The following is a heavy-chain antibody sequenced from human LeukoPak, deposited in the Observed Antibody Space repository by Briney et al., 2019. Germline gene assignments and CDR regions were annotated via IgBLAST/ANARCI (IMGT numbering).Heavy chain of an antibody. V-gene: IGHV4-59*06. CDR2: IYYSGST. J-gene: IGHJ6*04. D-gene: IGHD3-16*01. CDR1: GFTFSSYE. CDR3: CKGGNYYYGMDV. Sequence: GSLRLSCAASGFTFSSYEMTWVRQAPGKGLELIGYIYYSGSTYYNPSLKSRVTISVDTSKNQFSLKLSSVTAADTAVYYCCKGGNYYYGMDVWGKGTTVTVSS.